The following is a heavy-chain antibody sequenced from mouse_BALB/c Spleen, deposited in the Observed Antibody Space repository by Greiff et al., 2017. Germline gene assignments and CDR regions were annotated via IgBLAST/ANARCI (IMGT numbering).Heavy chain of an antibody. D-gene: IGHD2-10*01. V-gene: IGHV7-3*02. CDR2: IRNKANGYTT. Sequence: EVKLVESGGGLVQPGGSLRLSCATSGFTFTDYYMSWVRQPPGKALEWLGFIRNKANGYTTEYSASVKGRFTISRDNSQSILYLQMNTLRAEDSATYYCARDKAYYGNYVYAMDYWGQGTSVTVSS. CDR3: ARDKAYYGNYVYAMDY. J-gene: IGHJ4*01. CDR1: GFTFTDYY.